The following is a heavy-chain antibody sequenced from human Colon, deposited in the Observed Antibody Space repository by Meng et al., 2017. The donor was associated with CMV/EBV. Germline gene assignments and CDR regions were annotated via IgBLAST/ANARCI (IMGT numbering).Heavy chain of an antibody. D-gene: IGHD3-3*01. Sequence: GESLKISCSASGFTFSSYGMNWVRQAPGRGLEWVASIVTTGSAVYYADSVKGRFTISRDNAKNSLYLQMNSLRAEDTAVYYCARGDYDFWGGYWGQGTLVTVSS. V-gene: IGHV3-21*01. CDR1: GFTFSSYG. CDR2: IVTTGSAV. J-gene: IGHJ4*02. CDR3: ARGDYDFWGGY.